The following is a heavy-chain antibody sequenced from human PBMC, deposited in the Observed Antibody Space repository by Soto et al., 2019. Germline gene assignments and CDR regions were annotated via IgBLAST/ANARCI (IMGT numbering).Heavy chain of an antibody. CDR1: GGSFSGYY. CDR2: INHSGST. D-gene: IGHD2-15*01. J-gene: IGHJ4*02. Sequence: QVQLQQWGAGLLKPSETLSLTCAVYGGSFSGYYWSWIRQPPGKGLEWIGEINHSGSTNYNPSLKSRVTISVDTSKNQFSLKLSSVTAADTAVYYCARGSSTLRVITRARGGYLDYWGQGTLVTVSS. CDR3: ARGSSTLRVITRARGGYLDY. V-gene: IGHV4-34*01.